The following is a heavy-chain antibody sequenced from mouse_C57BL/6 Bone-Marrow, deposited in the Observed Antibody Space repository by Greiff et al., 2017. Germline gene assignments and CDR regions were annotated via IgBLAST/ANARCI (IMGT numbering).Heavy chain of an antibody. CDR3: AREGYGYYDSCWYFDV. D-gene: IGHD2-3*01. J-gene: IGHJ1*03. V-gene: IGHV3-8*01. CDR1: GYSITSDY. Sequence: VQLKQSGPGLAKPSQTLSLTCSVTGYSITSDYWNWIRKFPGNKLEYMGYISYSGSTYYTPSPKSRISITRDTSKNQYYLQLNSVTTEDTATYYCAREGYGYYDSCWYFDVWGTGTTVTGSS. CDR2: ISYSGST.